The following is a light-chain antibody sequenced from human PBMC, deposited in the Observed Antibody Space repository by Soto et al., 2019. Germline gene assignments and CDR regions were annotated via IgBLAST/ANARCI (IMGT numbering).Light chain of an antibody. J-gene: IGLJ3*02. CDR1: SSDVGGYNY. CDR2: DVS. V-gene: IGLV2-14*03. CDR3: SSYTTSSTWV. Sequence: QSALTQPASVSGSPGQSITISCTGNSSDVGGYNYVSWHQHHPGKAPKLMIYDVSNRPSGVSNRFSGSKSGNTASLTISGLQAEDEADYYCSSYTTSSTWVFGGGTKLTVL.